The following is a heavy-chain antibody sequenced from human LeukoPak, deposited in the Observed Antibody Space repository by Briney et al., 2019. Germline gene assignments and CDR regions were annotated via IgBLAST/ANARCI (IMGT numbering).Heavy chain of an antibody. CDR1: GFTFTKYW. Sequence: GGSLRLSCAASGFTFTKYWMTWVRQDPGKGLEWVANINQDGSERLYVDSVKGRFTISRDNAKNSLYLQMNSLGAEDTAVYYCARGLDCRSTSCYLDTWGQGTLVTVSS. V-gene: IGHV3-7*01. CDR2: INQDGSER. D-gene: IGHD2-2*01. J-gene: IGHJ4*02. CDR3: ARGLDCRSTSCYLDT.